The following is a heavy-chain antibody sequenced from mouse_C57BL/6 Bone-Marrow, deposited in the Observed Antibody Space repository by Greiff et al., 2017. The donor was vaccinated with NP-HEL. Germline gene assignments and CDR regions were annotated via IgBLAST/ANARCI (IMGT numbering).Heavy chain of an antibody. CDR3: ARKDYYSNYDAMDY. J-gene: IGHJ4*01. Sequence: QVQLQQSGAELARPGASVKLSCKASGYTFTSYGISWVKQRTGQGLEWIGEIYPRSGNTYYNEKFTGKATLTADKSSSTAYMELRSLTSEDSAVYFCARKDYYSNYDAMDYWGQGTSVTVSS. V-gene: IGHV1-81*01. CDR2: IYPRSGNT. CDR1: GYTFTSYG. D-gene: IGHD2-5*01.